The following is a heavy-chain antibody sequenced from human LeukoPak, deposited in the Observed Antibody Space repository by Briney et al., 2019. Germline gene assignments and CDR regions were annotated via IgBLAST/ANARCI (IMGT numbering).Heavy chain of an antibody. J-gene: IGHJ1*01. V-gene: IGHV4-59*01. D-gene: IGHD3-22*01. CDR1: GGSISSSY. CDR2: IYYSGST. Sequence: PSETLSLTCTVPGGSISSSYWSWIRQPPGKGLEWIGYIYYSGSTNYNPSLKSRVTISVDTSKNQFSLKLSSVTAADTAVYYCARAIFYYDSSGYYEYFQHWGQGTLVTVSS. CDR3: ARAIFYYDSSGYYEYFQH.